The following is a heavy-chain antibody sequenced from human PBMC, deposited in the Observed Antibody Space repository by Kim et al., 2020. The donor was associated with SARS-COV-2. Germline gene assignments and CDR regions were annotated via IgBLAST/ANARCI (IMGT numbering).Heavy chain of an antibody. D-gene: IGHD2-15*01. CDR2: FDPEDGET. Sequence: ASVKVSCKVSGYTLTELSMHWVRQAPGKGLEWMGGFDPEDGETIYAQKFQGRVTMTEDTSTDTAYMELSSLRSEDTAVYYCATVKSWSKINWFDPWGQGTLVTVSS. J-gene: IGHJ5*02. CDR3: ATVKSWSKINWFDP. CDR1: GYTLTELS. V-gene: IGHV1-24*01.